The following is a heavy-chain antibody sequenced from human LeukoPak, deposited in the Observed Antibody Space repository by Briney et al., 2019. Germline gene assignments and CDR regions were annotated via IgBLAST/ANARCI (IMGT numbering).Heavy chain of an antibody. J-gene: IGHJ6*02. CDR3: ARDASGDSMDV. D-gene: IGHD2-21*01. V-gene: IGHV3-7*04. CDR2: IKPDGSEK. Sequence: GGSLRLSCGASGYTFSSHWISWVRQAPGKGLEWVANIKPDGSEKYCVDSVKGRFTISRDNAKNSLYLQMNSLRVDDTAVYYGARDASGDSMDVCGQGTTVTVSS. CDR1: GYTFSSHW.